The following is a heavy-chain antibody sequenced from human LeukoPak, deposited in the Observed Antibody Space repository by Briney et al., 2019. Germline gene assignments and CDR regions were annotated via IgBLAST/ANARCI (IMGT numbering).Heavy chain of an antibody. CDR3: ARDLEASSSLDY. D-gene: IGHD6-6*01. J-gene: IGHJ4*02. V-gene: IGHV1-2*02. CDR2: IHPISGAT. CDR1: GYTFTSYG. Sequence: ASVKVSCKASGYTFTSYGISWVRQAPGQGLEWMGWIHPISGATNYAPRLQDRVTMTRDTSISTAYMELSRLRSDNTAVYYCARDLEASSSLDYWGQGTLVTVSS.